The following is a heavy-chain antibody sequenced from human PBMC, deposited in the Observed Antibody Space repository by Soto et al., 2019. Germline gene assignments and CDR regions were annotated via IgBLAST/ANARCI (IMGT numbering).Heavy chain of an antibody. CDR3: ARSCGTIFGVVLDAFDI. CDR1: GGSLSSGDYY. Sequence: SETLSLTCTVSGGSLSSGDYYWSWIRQPPGKDLEGIGNIYYSGSTNYNPSLKSRVTISVDTSKNQFSXXLRSATAADTAVYYCARSCGTIFGVVLDAFDIWGQGTMVTVSS. J-gene: IGHJ3*02. V-gene: IGHV4-30-4*08. D-gene: IGHD3-3*01. CDR2: IYYSGST.